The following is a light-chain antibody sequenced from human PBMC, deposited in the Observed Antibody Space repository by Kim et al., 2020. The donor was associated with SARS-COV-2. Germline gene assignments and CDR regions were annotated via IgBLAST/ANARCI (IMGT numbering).Light chain of an antibody. CDR3: QQYNRYPLT. CDR2: TTY. CDR1: QSISSW. Sequence: GDSVPLTCRASQSISSWLSLYQQQPGKAPKLLIYTTYNVESGVPSRFSGSGSGTEFPLNLSSLQPDDFATYYCQQYNRYPLTFGGGTKVDIK. J-gene: IGKJ4*01. V-gene: IGKV1-5*03.